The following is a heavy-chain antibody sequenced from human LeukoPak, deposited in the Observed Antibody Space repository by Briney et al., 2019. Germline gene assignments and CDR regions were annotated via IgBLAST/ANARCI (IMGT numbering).Heavy chain of an antibody. D-gene: IGHD2-15*01. CDR3: AKDLGAYCSGGSCYSPAY. J-gene: IGHJ4*02. CDR1: GFTFSSYA. CDR2: ISGSGGST. V-gene: IGHV3-23*01. Sequence: GGSLRLSCAASGFTFSSYAMSWVRQAPGEGLEWVSAISGSGGSTYYADSVKGRFTISRDNSKNTLYLQMNSLRAEDTAVYYCAKDLGAYCSGGSCYSPAYWGQGTLVTVSS.